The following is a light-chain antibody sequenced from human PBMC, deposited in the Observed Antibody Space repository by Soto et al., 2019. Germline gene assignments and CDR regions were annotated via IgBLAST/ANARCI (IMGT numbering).Light chain of an antibody. CDR3: ETWDDSLNGPV. Sequence: VLTQPPSASGTPGQRVTISCSGGSSNIGSNVVNWYQQLPGTAPKLLIYSNNQRPSGVPDRFSGSKSGTSASLAISGLQSEDEADYYCETWDDSLNGPVFGGGTKLTVL. CDR2: SNN. J-gene: IGLJ3*02. V-gene: IGLV1-44*01. CDR1: SSNIGSNV.